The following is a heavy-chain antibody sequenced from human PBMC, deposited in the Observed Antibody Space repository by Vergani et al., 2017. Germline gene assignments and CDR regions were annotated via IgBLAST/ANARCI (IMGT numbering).Heavy chain of an antibody. Sequence: QVQLVESGGGVVQPGRSLRLSCAASGFTFSSYAMHWVRQAPGKGLEWVAVISYDGSNKYYADSVKGRFTISRDNSKNTLYLQMNSLRAEDTAVYYCARDLTVGRGEYYYYYMDVWGKGTTVTVSS. CDR1: GFTFSSYA. CDR2: ISYDGSNK. V-gene: IGHV3-30-3*01. D-gene: IGHD4-23*01. CDR3: ARDLTVGRGEYYYYYMDV. J-gene: IGHJ6*03.